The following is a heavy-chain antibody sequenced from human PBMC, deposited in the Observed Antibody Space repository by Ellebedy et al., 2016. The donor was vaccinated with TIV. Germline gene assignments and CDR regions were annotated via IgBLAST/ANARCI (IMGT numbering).Heavy chain of an antibody. CDR1: GGSISSSNW. V-gene: IGHV4-4*02. CDR3: ARGYCSSTSCYGKPRSPYGMDV. Sequence: SETLSLXXAVSGGSISSSNWWSWVRQPPGKGLEWIGEINHSGSTNYNPSLKSRVTISVDTSKNQFSLKLSSVTAADTAVYYCARGYCSSTSCYGKPRSPYGMDVWGQGATVTVSS. J-gene: IGHJ6*02. CDR2: INHSGST. D-gene: IGHD2-2*01.